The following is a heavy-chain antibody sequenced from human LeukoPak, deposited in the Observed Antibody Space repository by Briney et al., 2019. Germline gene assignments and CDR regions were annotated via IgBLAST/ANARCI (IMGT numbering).Heavy chain of an antibody. J-gene: IGHJ4*02. CDR2: IYISGNT. CDR3: ARGTTVDYFDY. V-gene: IGHV4-4*07. Sequence: PSETLPLTCTVCGGXISSYYWNWIRQPAGKGLEWIGRIYISGNTNYNPSLKSRVTMSVDTSNNQFSLKLNSVTAADTAVYYCARGTTVDYFDYWGQGTLVTVSS. CDR1: GGXISSYY. D-gene: IGHD4-23*01.